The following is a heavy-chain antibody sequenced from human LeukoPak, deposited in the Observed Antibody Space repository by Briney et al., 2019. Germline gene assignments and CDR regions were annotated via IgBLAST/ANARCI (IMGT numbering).Heavy chain of an antibody. CDR2: VSGGGSS. J-gene: IGHJ4*02. V-gene: IGHV3-23*01. Sequence: PGGSLRLSCAASGFTFSSYAVSWIRQAPGKGLEWVAAVSGGGSSSYADSVKGRFTISRDNSNDMVYLQMNSLRAEDTAVYYCARGLDYGDYWGQGTLVTVSS. CDR1: GFTFSSYA. CDR3: ARGLDYGDY.